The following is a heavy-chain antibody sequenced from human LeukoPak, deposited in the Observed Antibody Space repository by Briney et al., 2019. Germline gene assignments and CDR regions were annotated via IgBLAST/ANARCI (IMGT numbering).Heavy chain of an antibody. J-gene: IGHJ4*02. CDR1: GYSFTRYG. CDR3: ARDQGTFDY. Sequence: ASVKVSCKASGYSFTRYGISWVRQAPGQGLEWMGWMNPNSGNTGYAQKFQGRVTMTRNTSISTAYMELSSLRSEDTAVYYCARDQGTFDYWGQGTLVTVSS. D-gene: IGHD1-7*01. V-gene: IGHV1-8*01. CDR2: MNPNSGNT.